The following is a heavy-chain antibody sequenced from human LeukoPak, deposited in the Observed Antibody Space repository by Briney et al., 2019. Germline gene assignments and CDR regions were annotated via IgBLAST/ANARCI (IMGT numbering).Heavy chain of an antibody. J-gene: IGHJ4*02. V-gene: IGHV3-30-3*01. CDR3: AREGYYYDSSGYYYPLDY. Sequence: SGGSLRLSCAASGFTFSSYAMYWVRQAPGKRLEWVAVISYDGSNKYYADSVKGRFTISRDNAKNSLYLQMNSLRDEDTAVYYCAREGYYYDSSGYYYPLDYWGQGTLVTVSS. CDR1: GFTFSSYA. CDR2: ISYDGSNK. D-gene: IGHD3-22*01.